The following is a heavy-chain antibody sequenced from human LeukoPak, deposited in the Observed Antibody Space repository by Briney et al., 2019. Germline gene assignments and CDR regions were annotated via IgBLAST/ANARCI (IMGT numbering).Heavy chain of an antibody. CDR2: IIPIFGTA. D-gene: IGHD5-18*01. CDR3: ASSSLRGYSYGPKVY. V-gene: IGHV1-69*05. CDR1: GGTFSSYA. J-gene: IGHJ4*02. Sequence: SVKVSCKASGGTFSSYAISWVRQAPGQGLEWMGGIIPIFGTANYAQKFQGRVTITTDESTSTAYMELSSLRSEDTALYYCASSSLRGYSYGPKVYWGQGTLVTVSS.